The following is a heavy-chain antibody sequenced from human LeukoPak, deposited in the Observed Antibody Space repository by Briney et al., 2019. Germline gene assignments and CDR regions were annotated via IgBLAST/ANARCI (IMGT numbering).Heavy chain of an antibody. D-gene: IGHD3-10*01. Sequence: SETLSLTCTVSGGSISSYYWGWIRQPPGKGLEWIGSIYYSGSPYYNPSLKSRVTISVDTSKKQFSLKLSSVTAADTAVYYCARHVGFITMVRGVINNNWFDPWGQGTLVTVSS. CDR3: ARHVGFITMVRGVINNNWFDP. CDR1: GGSISSYY. V-gene: IGHV4-39*01. J-gene: IGHJ5*02. CDR2: IYYSGSP.